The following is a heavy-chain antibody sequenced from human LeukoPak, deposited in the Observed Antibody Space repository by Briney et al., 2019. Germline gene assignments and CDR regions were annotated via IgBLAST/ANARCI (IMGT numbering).Heavy chain of an antibody. Sequence: GGSLRLSCAASGFTVSSNYMSWVRQAPGKGLEWVSVIYSGGSTYCADSVKGRFTISRDNSKSTLYIQMNSLRAEDTAVYYCARAKPKNMVRGLIMRRESRYYFDYWGQGTLVTVSS. V-gene: IGHV3-53*01. CDR2: IYSGGST. J-gene: IGHJ4*02. CDR1: GFTVSSNY. CDR3: ARAKPKNMVRGLIMRRESRYYFDY. D-gene: IGHD3-10*01.